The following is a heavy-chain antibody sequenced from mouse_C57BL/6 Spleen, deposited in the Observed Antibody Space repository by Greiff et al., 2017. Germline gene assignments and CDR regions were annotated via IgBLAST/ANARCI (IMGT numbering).Heavy chain of an antibody. CDR1: GYTFTSYG. CDR3: ARSSKGYYAMDY. J-gene: IGHJ4*01. CDR2: IYPRSGNT. Sequence: VKLQESGAELARPGASVKLSCKASGYTFTSYGISWVKQRTGQGLEWIGEIYPRSGNTYYNEKFKGKATLTADKSSSTAYMELRSLTSEDSAVYFCARSSKGYYAMDYWGQGTSVTVSS. D-gene: IGHD1-3*01. V-gene: IGHV1-81*01.